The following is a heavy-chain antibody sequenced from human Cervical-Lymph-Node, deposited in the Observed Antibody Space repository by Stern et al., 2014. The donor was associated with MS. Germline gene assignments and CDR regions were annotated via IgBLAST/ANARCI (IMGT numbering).Heavy chain of an antibody. CDR1: GFTFSTYG. CDR2: ISDDGSKK. Sequence: QVQLVQSGGGVVQPGRSLRLSCAASGFTFSTYGMHWVRQAPGKGLEWVGGISDDGSKKFYADSVKGRFTISRDNSKNTLYLQMNSLRAEDTAVYYCAKGDNWRRLNYWGQGTLVTVSS. D-gene: IGHD1-20*01. J-gene: IGHJ4*02. V-gene: IGHV3-30*18. CDR3: AKGDNWRRLNY.